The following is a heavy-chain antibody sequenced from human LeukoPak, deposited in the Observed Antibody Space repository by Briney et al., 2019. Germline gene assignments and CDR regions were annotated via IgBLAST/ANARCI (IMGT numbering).Heavy chain of an antibody. Sequence: SETLSLTCTVSGGSISSSTYYWAWIRQPPGKGLEWIGSIYYSGSTYYNPSLKSRVTISVDTSKNQFSLKLSSVTAADTAVYYCARVQNYYGSGKQYYFDYWGQGTLVTVSS. CDR3: ARVQNYYGSGKQYYFDY. CDR1: GGSISSSTYY. V-gene: IGHV4-39*07. D-gene: IGHD3-10*01. J-gene: IGHJ4*02. CDR2: IYYSGST.